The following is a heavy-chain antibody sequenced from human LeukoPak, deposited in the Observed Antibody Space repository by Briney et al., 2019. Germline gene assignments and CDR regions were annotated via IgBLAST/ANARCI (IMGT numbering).Heavy chain of an antibody. V-gene: IGHV3-48*03. Sequence: GGSLRLSCAASGFTFSSYEMNWVRQAPGKGLEWVSYISSSGSTIYYADSVKGRFTISRDNAKNSLYLQMNSLRAEDTAVYYCARAAGEMATIRYWGQGTLVTVSS. CDR3: ARAAGEMATIRY. D-gene: IGHD5-24*01. J-gene: IGHJ4*02. CDR1: GFTFSSYE. CDR2: ISSSGSTI.